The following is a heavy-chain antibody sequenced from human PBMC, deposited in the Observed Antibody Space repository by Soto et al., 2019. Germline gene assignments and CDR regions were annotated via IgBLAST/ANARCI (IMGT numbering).Heavy chain of an antibody. Sequence: QVQLVQSGAEVKKPGSSVKVSCRASAGSFNDYAISWVRQAPGEGLEWMGGFIPIFGTTTYAEKFQGRITITADGSTSTTSMELTSLRSEDTAVYYCAISIGSSSFYFDFWVQGTLVTVS. J-gene: IGHJ4*02. D-gene: IGHD6-6*01. V-gene: IGHV1-69*01. CDR3: AISIGSSSFYFDF. CDR1: AGSFNDYA. CDR2: FIPIFGTT.